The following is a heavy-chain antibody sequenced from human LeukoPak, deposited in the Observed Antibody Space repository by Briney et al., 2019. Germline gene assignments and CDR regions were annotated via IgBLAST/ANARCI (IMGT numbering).Heavy chain of an antibody. CDR3: ASPIPPYRGGFFNF. CDR2: IYHSGST. Sequence: SGTLSLTCAVSGGSISSSNWWSWVRQPLGKGLEWIGEIYHSGSTNYNPSLKSRVTISVDKSKNQFSLKLSSVTAADTAVYYCASPIPPYRGGFFNFWGQGTLLIVSS. V-gene: IGHV4-4*02. CDR1: GGSISSSNW. D-gene: IGHD3-10*01. J-gene: IGHJ4*02.